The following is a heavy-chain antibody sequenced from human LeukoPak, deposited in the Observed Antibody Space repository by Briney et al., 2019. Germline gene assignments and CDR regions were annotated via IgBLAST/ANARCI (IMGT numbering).Heavy chain of an antibody. J-gene: IGHJ4*02. CDR1: GFTFSTYE. Sequence: GGSLRLSCVASGFTFSTYEMHWVRQAPGKGLEWVAVISSSGGDIKIYADSVKGRFTISRDNSKNTLYLEMNSVRVDDTAVYWCARDFRSGAPDYLDSWGQGTLVIVSS. CDR2: ISSSGGDIK. CDR3: ARDFRSGAPDYLDS. V-gene: IGHV3-30-3*01. D-gene: IGHD1-14*01.